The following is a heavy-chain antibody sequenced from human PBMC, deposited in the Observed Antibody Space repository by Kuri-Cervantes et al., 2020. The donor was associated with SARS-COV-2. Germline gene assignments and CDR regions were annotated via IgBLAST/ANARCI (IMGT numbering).Heavy chain of an antibody. CDR1: GFTFSSYA. CDR2: ISGSGGST. CDR3: GKMYNLQVDY. D-gene: IGHD1-1*01. Sequence: ETLSLTCAASGFTFSSYAMSWVRQAPGKGLEWVSAISGSGGSTYYADSVKGRFTISRDNSKNTLYLQMNSLRAEDTAVYYCGKMYNLQVDYWGQGTRVTVSS. J-gene: IGHJ4*02. V-gene: IGHV3-23*01.